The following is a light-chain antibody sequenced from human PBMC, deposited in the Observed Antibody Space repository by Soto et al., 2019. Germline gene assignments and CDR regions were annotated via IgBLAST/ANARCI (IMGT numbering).Light chain of an antibody. CDR2: AAS. V-gene: IGKV1-39*01. J-gene: IGKJ3*01. CDR3: QETYSVPFFS. CDR1: ESISTY. Sequence: DIQLTQSPSSLSASVGDRVTITCRASESISTYLNWFQQKPGKAPRLLIYAASSLHSGVPSRFSGSGSGTDCTLAISSLQPQDFATYYCQETYSVPFFSFGPGTKVDIK.